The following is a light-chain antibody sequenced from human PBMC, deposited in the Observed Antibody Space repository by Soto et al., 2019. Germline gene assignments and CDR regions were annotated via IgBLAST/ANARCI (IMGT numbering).Light chain of an antibody. CDR3: QQYGSSPWT. CDR1: QSVSSSY. CDR2: GAS. V-gene: IGKV3-20*01. Sequence: EIVFTQSPATLSLSPGERATLSCRASQSVSSSYLAWYQQKPGQAPRFLIYGASSRATGIPDRFSGSGSGTDFTLTISRLEPEDFAVYYCQQYGSSPWTFGQGTKVDIK. J-gene: IGKJ1*01.